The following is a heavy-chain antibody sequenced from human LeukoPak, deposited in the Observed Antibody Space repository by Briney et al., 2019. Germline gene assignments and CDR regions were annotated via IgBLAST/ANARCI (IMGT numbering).Heavy chain of an antibody. CDR2: IYHSGST. V-gene: IGHV4-30-2*01. CDR3: AGGGSFYVFWGGYHPNPSYFDY. J-gene: IGHJ4*02. Sequence: SETLSLTCTVSGGSISSGGYYWSWIRQPPGKGLEWIGYIYHSGSTYYNPSLKSRVTISVDRSKNQFSLKLSSVTAADTAVYYCAGGGSFYVFWGGYHPNPSYFDYGGQGTLVTVSS. CDR1: GGSISSGGYY. D-gene: IGHD3-3*01.